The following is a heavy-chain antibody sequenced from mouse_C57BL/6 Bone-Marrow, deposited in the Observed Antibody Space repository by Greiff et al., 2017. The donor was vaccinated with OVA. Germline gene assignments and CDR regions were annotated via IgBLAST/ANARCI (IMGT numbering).Heavy chain of an antibody. J-gene: IGHJ3*01. D-gene: IGHD1-1*01. CDR2: IYPGNSDT. CDR1: GYTFTSYW. V-gene: IGHV1-5*01. CDR3: TREGITTVVAPGFAY. Sequence: EVKLVESGTVLARPGASVKMSCKTSGYTFTSYWMHWVKQRPGQGLEWIGAIYPGNSDTSYNQKFKGKAKLTAVTSASTAYMELSSLTNEDSAVYYCTREGITTVVAPGFAYWGQGTLVTVSA.